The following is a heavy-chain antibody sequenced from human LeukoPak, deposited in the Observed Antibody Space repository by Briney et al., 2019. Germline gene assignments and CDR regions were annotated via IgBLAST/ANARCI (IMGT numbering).Heavy chain of an antibody. CDR1: GFTVSSNY. CDR3: ARGRGVIPYYYYGMDV. V-gene: IGHV3-13*01. Sequence: PGGSLRLSCAASGFTVSSNYMSWVRQATGKGLEWVSAIGTAGDTYYPGSVKGRFTISRENAKNSLYLQMNSLRAGDTAVYYCARGRGVIPYYYYGMDVWGQGTTVTVSS. J-gene: IGHJ6*02. D-gene: IGHD3-10*01. CDR2: IGTAGDT.